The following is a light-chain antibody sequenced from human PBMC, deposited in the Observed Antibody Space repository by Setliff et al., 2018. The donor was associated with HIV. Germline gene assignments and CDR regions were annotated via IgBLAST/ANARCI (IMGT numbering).Light chain of an antibody. Sequence: QSVLTQPASVSGSPGQSITISCNGTSRDIINYNYVSWYQQHPGKAPKLLMYSDNQRHSGVPDRFSGSKSGTSASLAISGLQSEDEADYYCATWDDSLNGRVFGTGTKVTVL. CDR2: SDN. CDR3: ATWDDSLNGRV. CDR1: SRDIINYN. V-gene: IGLV1-44*01. J-gene: IGLJ1*01.